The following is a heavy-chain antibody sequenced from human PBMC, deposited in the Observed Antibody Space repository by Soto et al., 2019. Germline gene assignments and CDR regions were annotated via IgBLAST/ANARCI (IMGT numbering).Heavy chain of an antibody. CDR2: ISSSGSTI. CDR3: AKGSSALVTGCAFEN. CDR1: GFTFSSYE. V-gene: IGHV3-48*03. Sequence: GGSLRLSCAASGFTFSSYEMNWVRQAPGKGLEWVSYISSSGSTIYYADSVKDRFTISRDNDKNSLYLQMNSLRDEDTAVDQCAKGSSALVTGCAFENWGQGALVTVSS. D-gene: IGHD3-10*01. J-gene: IGHJ3*02.